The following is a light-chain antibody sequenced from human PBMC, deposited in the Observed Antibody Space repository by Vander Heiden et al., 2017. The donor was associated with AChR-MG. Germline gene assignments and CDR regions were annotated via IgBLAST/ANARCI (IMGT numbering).Light chain of an antibody. CDR1: QSVSSSH. Sequence: IVLTQSPGTLSLSPGDRATLPCRASQSVSSSHLAWYQQKPGQAPRLLIYGASSRATGIPDRFSGSGSGTDFTLTISRLEPEDFAVYYCQQDGTSPWTFGQGTKVEIK. J-gene: IGKJ1*01. CDR3: QQDGTSPWT. CDR2: GAS. V-gene: IGKV3-20*01.